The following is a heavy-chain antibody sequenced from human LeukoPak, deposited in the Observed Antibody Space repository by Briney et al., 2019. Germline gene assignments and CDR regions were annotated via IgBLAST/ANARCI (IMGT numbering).Heavy chain of an antibody. V-gene: IGHV1-46*01. CDR2: INPRGGST. D-gene: IGHD6-13*01. CDR1: GYSFTSYY. Sequence: ASVKVSCKASGYSFTSYYIHWVRQAPGQGLEWMGIINPRGGSTTYAQNFQGRVTMIRDTSTSTVYMELSSLRSEDTAVYYCARGYSSSGTWGQGTLVTVSS. CDR3: ARGYSSSGT. J-gene: IGHJ4*02.